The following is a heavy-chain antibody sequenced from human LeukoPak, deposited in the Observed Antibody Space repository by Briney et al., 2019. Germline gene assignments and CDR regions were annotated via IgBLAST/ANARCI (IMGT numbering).Heavy chain of an antibody. CDR1: GFLFNNYA. Sequence: PGGSLRLSCAASGFLFNNYAMSWVRQALGKGPEWVSGISGSGGSTHYADSVKGRFTISRDNSKNTLFLQMNSLRAEDTAVYYCAKVGIVGPPYYYFDYWGQGTLVTVSS. D-gene: IGHD1-26*01. CDR3: AKVGIVGPPYYYFDY. V-gene: IGHV3-23*01. CDR2: ISGSGGST. J-gene: IGHJ4*02.